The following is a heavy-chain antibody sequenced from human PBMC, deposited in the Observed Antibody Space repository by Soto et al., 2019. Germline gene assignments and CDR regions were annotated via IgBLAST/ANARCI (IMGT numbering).Heavy chain of an antibody. J-gene: IGHJ4*02. V-gene: IGHV4-38-2*01. CDR1: GYSISSGYY. Sequence: PSETLSLTCAVSGYSISSGYYWGWIRQPAGNGLEWIVSFYNSGLTNYNPSLKSRVTISVDTSNNQFSLKLSSVTAAATAVYYCVTVRVGIVVVVAAIDYWGQVTLVTVS. CDR3: VTVRVGIVVVVAAIDY. CDR2: FYNSGLT. D-gene: IGHD2-15*01.